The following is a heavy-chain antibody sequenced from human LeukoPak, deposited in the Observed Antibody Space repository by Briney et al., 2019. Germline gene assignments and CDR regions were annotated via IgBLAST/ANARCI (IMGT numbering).Heavy chain of an antibody. J-gene: IGHJ5*02. V-gene: IGHV3-30*18. CDR1: GFTFSSYG. D-gene: IGHD6-6*01. CDR3: AKDTGSSWFDP. CDR2: ISYDGSNK. Sequence: GGSLRLSCAASGFTFSSYGMHWVRQAPGKGLEWVAVISYDGSNKYYADPVKGRFTISRDNSKNTLYLQMNSLRAEDTAVYYCAKDTGSSWFDPWGQGTLVTVSS.